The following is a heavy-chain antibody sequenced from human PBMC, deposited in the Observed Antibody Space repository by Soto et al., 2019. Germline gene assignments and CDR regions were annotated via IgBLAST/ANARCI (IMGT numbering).Heavy chain of an antibody. V-gene: IGHV4-59*02. CDR1: GASVINDY. D-gene: IGHD1-26*01. J-gene: IGHJ3*01. CDR3: VRQVGATGSYSYAV. CDR2: VYDSGST. Sequence: QVQLQESGPGVVTPSETLSLTCTVTGASVINDYWNWIRQPPGKGLEWIGFVYDSGSTSYNSSLQSRLTISVDTSKNQYSLKLSSVTAADTAVYYCVRQVGATGSYSYAVWGQGTMVTVSS.